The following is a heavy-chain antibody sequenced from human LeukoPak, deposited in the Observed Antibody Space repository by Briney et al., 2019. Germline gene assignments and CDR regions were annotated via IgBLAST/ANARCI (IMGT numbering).Heavy chain of an antibody. CDR2: ISSSGSTI. CDR3: ARDLNWETY. D-gene: IGHD7-27*01. J-gene: IGHJ4*02. V-gene: IGHV3-48*04. Sequence: TGGSLRLSCAASGFTFSTYAMNWVRQAPGKGLEWVSYISSSGSTIYYADSVKGRFTISRDNAKNSLYLQMNSLRAEDTAVYYCARDLNWETYWGQGTLVSVSS. CDR1: GFTFSTYA.